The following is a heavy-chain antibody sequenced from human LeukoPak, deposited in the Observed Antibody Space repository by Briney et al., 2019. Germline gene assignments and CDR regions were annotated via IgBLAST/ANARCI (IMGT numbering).Heavy chain of an antibody. CDR2: IIPIFGTA. D-gene: IGHD1-20*01. CDR1: GGTFSSYA. Sequence: ASVKVSCKASGGTFSSYAISWVRQAPGQGLEWMGGIIPIFGTANYAQKFQGRVTITTDESTSTAYMELSSLRSEDTAVYYCARDLTPNYNWNEGGEPEYAFDIWGQGTMVTVSS. J-gene: IGHJ3*02. CDR3: ARDLTPNYNWNEGGEPEYAFDI. V-gene: IGHV1-69*05.